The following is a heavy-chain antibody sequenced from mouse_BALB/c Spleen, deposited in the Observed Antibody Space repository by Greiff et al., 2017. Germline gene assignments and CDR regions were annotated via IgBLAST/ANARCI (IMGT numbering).Heavy chain of an antibody. J-gene: IGHJ4*01. CDR1: GYTFTSYW. CDR3: TWLRGGYYYAMDY. Sequence: LQQPGSELVRPGASVKLSCKASGYTFTSYWMHWVKQRPGQGLEWIGNIYPGSGSTNYDEKFKSKATLTVDTSSSTAYMQLSSLTSEDSAVYACTWLRGGYYYAMDYWGQGTSVTVSS. CDR2: IYPGSGST. V-gene: IGHV1S22*01. D-gene: IGHD2-2*01.